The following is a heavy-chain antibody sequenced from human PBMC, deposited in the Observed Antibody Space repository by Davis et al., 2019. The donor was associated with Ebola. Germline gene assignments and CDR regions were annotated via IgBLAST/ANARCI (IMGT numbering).Heavy chain of an antibody. D-gene: IGHD5-18*01. CDR2: IYYSGST. J-gene: IGHJ4*02. CDR1: GGSISSHY. Sequence: PSETLSLTCTVSGGSISSHYWSWIRQPPGKGLEWIGYIYYSGSTNYNPSLKSRVTISVDTSKNQFSLKLSSVTAADTAVYYCARGYSYGYDWVAASYYFDYWGQGTLVTVSS. CDR3: ARGYSYGYDWVAASYYFDY. V-gene: IGHV4-59*11.